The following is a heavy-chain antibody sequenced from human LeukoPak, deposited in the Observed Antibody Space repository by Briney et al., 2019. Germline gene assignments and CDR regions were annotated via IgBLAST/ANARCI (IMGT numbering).Heavy chain of an antibody. CDR1: GFTFSDHC. V-gene: IGHV3-23*01. J-gene: IGHJ4*02. D-gene: IGHD5-18*01. CDR2: ICGSGGST. Sequence: PGGSLRLSCAASGFTFSDHCMNWVRQAPGKGLEWVSAICGSGGSTYYADSVKGRFTISRDNSKNTLYLQMNSLRAEDTALYYCARSSGYSYGYILDYWGQGTLVTVSS. CDR3: ARSSGYSYGYILDY.